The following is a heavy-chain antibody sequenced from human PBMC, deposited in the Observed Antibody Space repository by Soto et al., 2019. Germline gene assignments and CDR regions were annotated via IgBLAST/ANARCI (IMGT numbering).Heavy chain of an antibody. J-gene: IGHJ3*02. CDR1: GFTFSSYA. CDR2: ISYDGRNK. V-gene: IGHV3-30-3*01. D-gene: IGHD2-21*02. Sequence: QAQLLESGGGVVQPGRSLRLSCAASGFTFSSYAMHWFRQAPGKGLEGVAVISYDGRNKYYADSVKGRFTISRDNSKNTVYLQMNSLRAEDTAVYYCAREVIVVVTAPAFDIWGQGTLVTVSS. CDR3: AREVIVVVTAPAFDI.